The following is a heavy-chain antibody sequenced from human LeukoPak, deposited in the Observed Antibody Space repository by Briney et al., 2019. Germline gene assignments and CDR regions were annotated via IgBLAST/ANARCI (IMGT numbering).Heavy chain of an antibody. V-gene: IGHV1-8*01. D-gene: IGHD2-2*03. CDR1: GYTFTSYD. J-gene: IGHJ6*03. CDR3: ARRTGYCSSTSCHYYYYMDV. CDR2: MNPNSGNT. Sequence: WASVKVSCKASGYTFTSYDINWVRQATGQGREWMGWMNPNSGNTGYAQKFQGGVTMTRNTSISTAYMELSSLRSEDTAVYYCARRTGYCSSTSCHYYYYMDVWGKGTTVTVSS.